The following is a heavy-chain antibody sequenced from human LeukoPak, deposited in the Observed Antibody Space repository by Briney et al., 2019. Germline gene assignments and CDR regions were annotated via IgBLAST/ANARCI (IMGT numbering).Heavy chain of an antibody. CDR1: GGSISSYY. J-gene: IGHJ5*02. D-gene: IGHD3-3*01. CDR3: ARGFWSGYPGSS. CDR2: IYYSGST. V-gene: IGHV4-59*12. Sequence: SETLSLTCTVSGGSISSYYWSWIRQPPGKGLEWIGYIYYSGSTNYNPSLKSRVTISVDTSKNQFSLKLSSVTAADTAVYYCARGFWSGYPGSSWGQGTLVTVSS.